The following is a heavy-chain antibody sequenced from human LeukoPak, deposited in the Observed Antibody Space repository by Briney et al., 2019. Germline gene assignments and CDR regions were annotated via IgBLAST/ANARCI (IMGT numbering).Heavy chain of an antibody. V-gene: IGHV3-33*01. D-gene: IGHD6-13*01. CDR2: IWYDGGNK. CDR1: GFTFSSYG. Sequence: GGSLRLPCAASGFTFSSYGMHWVRQAPGKGLEWVAFIWYDGGNKYYADSVKGRFTISRDNSKNTLYLQTNSLRAEDTAVYYCARDLSSCFDYWGQGTLVTVSS. J-gene: IGHJ4*02. CDR3: ARDLSSCFDY.